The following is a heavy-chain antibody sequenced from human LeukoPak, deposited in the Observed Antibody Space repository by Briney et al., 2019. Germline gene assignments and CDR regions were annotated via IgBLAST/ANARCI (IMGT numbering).Heavy chain of an antibody. CDR1: EYTFTDYY. CDR3: ARESSSSSWAFHY. V-gene: IGHV1-2*02. CDR2: INPNTGGT. D-gene: IGHD6-13*01. Sequence: AASVKVSCKASEYTFTDYYIHWVRQAPGQGLEWMGWINPNTGGTNYPQKFQGRVTMTRDTSISTAYMVVSRLRSDDTAVYYCARESSSSSWAFHYWGQGTLVTVSS. J-gene: IGHJ4*02.